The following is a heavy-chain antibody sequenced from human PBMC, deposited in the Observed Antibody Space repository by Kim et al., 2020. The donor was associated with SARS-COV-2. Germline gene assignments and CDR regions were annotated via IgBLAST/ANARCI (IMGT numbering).Heavy chain of an antibody. CDR2: MNPNSGNT. D-gene: IGHD1-26*01. CDR1: GYTFTSYD. CDR3: ARGNSGGSYYSRWFDP. V-gene: IGHV1-8*01. J-gene: IGHJ5*02. Sequence: ASVKVSCKASGYTFTSYDINWVRQATGQGLEWMGWMNPNSGNTGYAQKFQGRVTMTRNTSISTAYMELSSLRSEDTAVYYCARGNSGGSYYSRWFDPWGQGTLVTVSS.